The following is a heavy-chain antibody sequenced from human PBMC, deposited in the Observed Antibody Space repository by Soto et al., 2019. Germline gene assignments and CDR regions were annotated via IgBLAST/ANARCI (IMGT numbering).Heavy chain of an antibody. V-gene: IGHV2-5*02. J-gene: IGHJ2*01. CDR1: GLSLSTSGEG. CDR3: AHLTPAGYFDL. Sequence: KESGPTLVKPTQTLTLTCTFSGLSLSTSGEGVGWIRQPPGKALDWLALIYWDDDKRYSPSLKSRLTITKDTSKNQVVLTMTNMDPVDTATYYCAHLTPAGYFDLWGRGTLVTVSS. CDR2: IYWDDDK. D-gene: IGHD7-27*01.